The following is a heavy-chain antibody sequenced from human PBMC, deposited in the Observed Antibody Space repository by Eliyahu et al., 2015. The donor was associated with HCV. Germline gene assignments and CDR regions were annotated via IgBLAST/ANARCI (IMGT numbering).Heavy chain of an antibody. CDR1: GFTFSYYE. D-gene: IGHD3-16*01. V-gene: IGHV3-48*03. CDR2: ITSSGSTI. CDR3: ARDLRGDDP. Sequence: EVQLVESGGGLVXPGGSLRLSCTXSGFTFSYYEMNWVRQGPGKGLEWVSYITSSGSTIYYADXVKGRFTISRDNAKNSLYLQMNSLRVEDTAVYYCARDLRGDDPWGQGTLVTVSS. J-gene: IGHJ5*02.